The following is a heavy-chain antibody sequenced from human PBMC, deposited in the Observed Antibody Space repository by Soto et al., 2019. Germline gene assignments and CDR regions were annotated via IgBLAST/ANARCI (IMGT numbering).Heavy chain of an antibody. CDR1: GGSISRIDW. CDR2: IDHSGST. Sequence: QVQLQESGPGLVKPSGTLSLTCGVSGGSISRIDWWRWVRQPPGKGLEWIGEIDHSGSTKCNLSFKSRVTIPVDKSKNPFSLKLSSVSVADTAVYYCASLAGDYYGIDVWGQGATVTVSS. CDR3: ASLAGDYYGIDV. J-gene: IGHJ6*02. V-gene: IGHV4-4*02.